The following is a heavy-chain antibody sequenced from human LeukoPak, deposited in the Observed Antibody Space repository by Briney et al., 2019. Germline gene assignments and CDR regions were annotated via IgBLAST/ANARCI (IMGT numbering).Heavy chain of an antibody. V-gene: IGHV3-23*01. J-gene: IGHJ4*02. CDR1: GFTLSNYA. CDR3: AKWGVYDVLFGYDVSDY. CDR2: ISGSGGNT. D-gene: IGHD3-9*01. Sequence: GWSLPLSCQACGFTLSNYAMRWVRPPAGKGLEWVSAISGSGGNTYYAASVKGRLTISRDNSKNTLYLQMNSLKAEDTAVYYCAKWGVYDVLFGYDVSDYWGEGAPVTVSS.